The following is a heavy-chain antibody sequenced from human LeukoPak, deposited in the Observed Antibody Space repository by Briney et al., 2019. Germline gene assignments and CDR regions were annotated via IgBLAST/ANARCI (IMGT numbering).Heavy chain of an antibody. CDR1: GFTFSSYA. V-gene: IGHV3-23*01. CDR2: ISGGGGST. D-gene: IGHD6-19*01. J-gene: IGHJ4*02. Sequence: PGGSLRLSCAASGFTFSSYAMSWVRQAPGKGLEWVSAISGGGGSTYYADSVKGRFTISRDNSKNTLYLQMNSLRAEDTAVCYCAKGGSIAVAGFIDYWGQGTLVTVSS. CDR3: AKGGSIAVAGFIDY.